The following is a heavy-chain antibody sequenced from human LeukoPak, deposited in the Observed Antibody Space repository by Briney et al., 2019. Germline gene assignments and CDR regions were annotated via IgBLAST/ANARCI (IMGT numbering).Heavy chain of an antibody. Sequence: SEALPLTCTVSGGSINSSSYYWGWIRQPAGKGLEWIGSIYYSGSTYYNPSLKSRVTISVDTSKNQFSLKLSSVTAADTAVYYCARLGVLRYFDWWLGRAFSPNISSIDYWGQGTLVTVSS. V-gene: IGHV4-39*01. CDR1: GGSINSSSYY. CDR3: ARLGVLRYFDWWLGRAFSPNISSIDY. J-gene: IGHJ4*02. D-gene: IGHD3-9*01. CDR2: IYYSGST.